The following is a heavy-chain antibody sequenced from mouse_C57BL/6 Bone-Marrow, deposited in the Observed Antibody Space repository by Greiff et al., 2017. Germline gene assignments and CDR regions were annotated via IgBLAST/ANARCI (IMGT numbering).Heavy chain of an antibody. Sequence: VQLKESGAELVRPGASVKLSCTASGFNFTDYYMHWVKQRPEQGLEWIGRIDPEDGDTEYAPKFQGKATMIADTSSNTAYLQLSSLTSEDTAVYYCRWLLYAMDYWGQGTSVTVSS. J-gene: IGHJ4*01. CDR1: GFNFTDYY. CDR3: RWLLYAMDY. V-gene: IGHV14-1*01. CDR2: IDPEDGDT. D-gene: IGHD2-3*01.